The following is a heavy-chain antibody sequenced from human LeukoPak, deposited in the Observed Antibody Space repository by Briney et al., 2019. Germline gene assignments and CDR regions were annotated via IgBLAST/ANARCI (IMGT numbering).Heavy chain of an antibody. J-gene: IGHJ4*02. V-gene: IGHV1-2*02. CDR2: INPDSGDT. D-gene: IGHD3-22*01. CDR1: GYTFTGHY. CDR3: ARGRVDRTGYDYFDC. Sequence: ASVKVSCKASGYTFTGHYIHWVRQAPGQGLEWVWCINPDSGDTKYAKKFQGRVTMTRDTSFSTAYMELSRLTSDDTAVYYCARGRVDRTGYDYFDCRGQGTLVTVSS.